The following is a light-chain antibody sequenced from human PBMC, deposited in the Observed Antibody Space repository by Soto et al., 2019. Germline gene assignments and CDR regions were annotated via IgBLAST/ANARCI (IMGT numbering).Light chain of an antibody. Sequence: EIVLTPSPGTLSLSPGERATLSCRASQSVSSNFLAWYQQKPGQAPRLLIYDASNRATGIPARFSGSGSGTDFTLTISSLEPEDFAVYYCQQRSNWPTFGQGTKVDI. CDR2: DAS. J-gene: IGKJ1*01. CDR1: QSVSSN. CDR3: QQRSNWPT. V-gene: IGKV3-11*01.